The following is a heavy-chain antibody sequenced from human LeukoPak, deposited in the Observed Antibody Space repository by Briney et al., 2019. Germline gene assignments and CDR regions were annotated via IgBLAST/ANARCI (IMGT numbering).Heavy chain of an antibody. Sequence: SETLSLTCTVSGGSISSYYWSWIRQPPGKGLEWTGYIYYSGSTNYNPSLKSRVTISVDTSKNQFSLKLSFVTAADTAVYYCATAENSSGWFGYWGQGTLVTASS. CDR3: ATAENSSGWFGY. D-gene: IGHD6-19*01. CDR2: IYYSGST. J-gene: IGHJ4*02. V-gene: IGHV4-59*08. CDR1: GGSISSYY.